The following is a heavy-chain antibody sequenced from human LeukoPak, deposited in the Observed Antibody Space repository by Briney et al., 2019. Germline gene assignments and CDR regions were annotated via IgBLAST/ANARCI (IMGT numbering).Heavy chain of an antibody. Sequence: SETLSLTCAVYGGSFSGYYWSWIRRPPGKGLEWIGEINHSGSTNYNPSLKSRVTISVDASKNQFSLKLSSVTAADTAVYYCARVECSSTSCYIGSWFDPWGQGTLVTVSS. CDR3: ARVECSSTSCYIGSWFDP. V-gene: IGHV4-34*01. CDR1: GGSFSGYY. D-gene: IGHD2-2*02. J-gene: IGHJ5*02. CDR2: INHSGST.